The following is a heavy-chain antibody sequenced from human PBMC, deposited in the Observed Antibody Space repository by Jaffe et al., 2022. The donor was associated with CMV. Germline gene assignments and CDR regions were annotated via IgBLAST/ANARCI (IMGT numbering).Heavy chain of an antibody. CDR3: ARGGPCGGGSCYSN. J-gene: IGHJ4*02. CDR2: TYYRSKWYN. D-gene: IGHD2-15*01. Sequence: QVQLQQSGPGLVKPSQTLSLTCAISGDSVSSNSAAWNWIRQSPSRGLEWLGRTYYRSKWYNEYAVSVRSRITINPDTSKNQFSLQLNSVTPEDTAVYYCARGGPCGGGSCYSNWGQGTLVTVSS. V-gene: IGHV6-1*01. CDR1: GDSVSSNSAA.